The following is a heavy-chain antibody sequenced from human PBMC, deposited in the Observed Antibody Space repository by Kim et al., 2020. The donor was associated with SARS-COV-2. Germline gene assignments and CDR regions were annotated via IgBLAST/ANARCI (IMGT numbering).Heavy chain of an antibody. CDR1: GFSLSTSGMC. D-gene: IGHD6-19*01. CDR2: IDWDDDK. J-gene: IGHJ6*03. V-gene: IGHV2-70*11. CDR3: ARILPSPTGYSSGRSYYYYYMDV. Sequence: SGPTLVNPTQTLTLTCTFSGFSLSTSGMCVSWIRQPPGKALEWLARIDWDDDKYYSTSLKTRLTISKDTSKNQVVLTMTNMDPVDTATYYCARILPSPTGYSSGRSYYYYYMDVWGKGTTVTVSS.